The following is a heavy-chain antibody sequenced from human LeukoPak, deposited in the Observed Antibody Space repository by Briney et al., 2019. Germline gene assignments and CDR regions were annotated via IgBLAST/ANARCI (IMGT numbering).Heavy chain of an antibody. CDR3: TKDLHSSSWYDAFDI. J-gene: IGHJ3*02. CDR1: GFTFSSYS. D-gene: IGHD6-13*01. CDR2: IGSSSSTI. Sequence: GGSLRLSCAASGFTFSSYSMNWVRQAPGKGLEWVSYIGSSSSTIYYADSVKGRFTISRDNSKDSLYLQMNSLRAEDTAVYYCTKDLHSSSWYDAFDIWGQGTMVTVSS. V-gene: IGHV3-48*01.